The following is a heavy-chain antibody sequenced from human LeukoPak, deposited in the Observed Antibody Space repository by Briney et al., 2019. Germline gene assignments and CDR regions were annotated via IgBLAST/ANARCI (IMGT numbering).Heavy chain of an antibody. CDR1: GFTVNSNY. D-gene: IGHD1-26*01. CDR3: TTDPYSGSHFDY. V-gene: IGHV3-15*01. CDR2: IKSKSDGGTT. Sequence: GGSLRLSCAASGFTVNSNYMSWVRQAPGKGLEWVGRIKSKSDGGTTYYAAPVKGRFTISRDDSKNTLYLQMNRLKTEDTAVYYCTTDPYSGSHFDYWGQGTLVTVSS. J-gene: IGHJ4*02.